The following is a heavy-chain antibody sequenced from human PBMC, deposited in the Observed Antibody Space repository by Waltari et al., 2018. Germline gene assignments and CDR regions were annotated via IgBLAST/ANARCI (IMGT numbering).Heavy chain of an antibody. CDR2: INHSGST. CDR1: GGSFSGYY. J-gene: IGHJ4*02. V-gene: IGHV4-34*01. D-gene: IGHD4-17*01. CDR3: ARGTTGLTTDQKVDY. Sequence: QVQLQQWGAGLLKPSETLSLTCAVYGGSFSGYYWSWIRQPPGKGREWIGEINHSGSTNYNPSLKSRVTISVDTSKNQFSLKLSSVTAADTAVYYCARGTTGLTTDQKVDYWGQGTLVTVSS.